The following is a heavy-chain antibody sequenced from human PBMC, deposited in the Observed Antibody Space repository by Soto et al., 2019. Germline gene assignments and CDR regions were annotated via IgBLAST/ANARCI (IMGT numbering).Heavy chain of an antibody. CDR2: ISYDGSRT. D-gene: IGHD5-18*01. CDR3: PKEQAFEQLWVFDS. J-gene: IGHJ5*01. V-gene: IGHV3-30*18. CDR1: GFPFSSYD. Sequence: PVGSLRLSCAASGFPFSSYDMHWVRQAPGKGLEWVALISYDGSRTSYSDSVKGRFTISRDNSKNMLFLQMDNLRADDTAVYYCPKEQAFEQLWVFDSWGQGTLVTVSS.